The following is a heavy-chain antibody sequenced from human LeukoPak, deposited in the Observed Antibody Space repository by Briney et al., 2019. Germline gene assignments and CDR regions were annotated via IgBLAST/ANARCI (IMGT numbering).Heavy chain of an antibody. CDR1: GGSISSGSYY. J-gene: IGHJ6*03. CDR2: IYTSGST. CDR3: ARVAWGSSSTYYYYMDV. D-gene: IGHD6-6*01. V-gene: IGHV4-61*02. Sequence: SETLSLTCTVSGGSISSGSYYWSWIRQPAGKGLEWIGRIYTSGSTNYNPSLKSRVTISVDTSKNQFSLKLSSVTAADTAVYYCARVAWGSSSTYYYYMDVWGKGTTVTVSS.